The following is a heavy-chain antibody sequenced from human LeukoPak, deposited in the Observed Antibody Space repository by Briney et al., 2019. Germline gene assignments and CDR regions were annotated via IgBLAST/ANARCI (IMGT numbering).Heavy chain of an antibody. D-gene: IGHD3-9*01. Sequence: ASVKVSCKASGYTFTGYYMHWVRQAPGQGLEWMGWMNPNSGNTGYAQKFQGRVTMTRNTSISTAYMELSSLRSEDTAVYYCARGQLRYFDWSPPGYWGQGTLVTVSS. CDR1: GYTFTGYY. CDR3: ARGQLRYFDWSPPGY. CDR2: MNPNSGNT. V-gene: IGHV1-8*02. J-gene: IGHJ4*02.